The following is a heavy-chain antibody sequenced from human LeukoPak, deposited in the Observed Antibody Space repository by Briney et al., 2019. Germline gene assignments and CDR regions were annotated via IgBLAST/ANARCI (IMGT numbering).Heavy chain of an antibody. V-gene: IGHV3-21*01. CDR2: ISVRSNYI. CDR3: VRLRRNSDTTGFYYYYDF. J-gene: IGHJ4*02. CDR1: GYTFSSYS. Sequence: GGSLRLSCAASGYTFSSYSINWARQAPGKGLEWVSSISVRSNYIYYADSVRGRFRISRDDARDSLYLQMNSLRAEDTAVYYCVRLRRNSDTTGFYYYYDFWGQGTLVTVSS. D-gene: IGHD3-22*01.